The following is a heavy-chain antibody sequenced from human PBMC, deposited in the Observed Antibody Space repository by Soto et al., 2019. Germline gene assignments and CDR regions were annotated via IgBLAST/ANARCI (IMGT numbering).Heavy chain of an antibody. Sequence: QLQLQESGPGLVKPSETLSLICTVSGGSLSSSSYYWGGIRQPPGKGLEWIGSIYSSGNTDSNPSLESRVTISVDTSKSQLSLKLTSVTAADTAVYYCARPYNWGYSWGRGTLVTVSS. CDR1: GGSLSSSSYY. D-gene: IGHD1-1*01. CDR2: IYSSGNT. V-gene: IGHV4-39*01. J-gene: IGHJ4*02. CDR3: ARPYNWGYS.